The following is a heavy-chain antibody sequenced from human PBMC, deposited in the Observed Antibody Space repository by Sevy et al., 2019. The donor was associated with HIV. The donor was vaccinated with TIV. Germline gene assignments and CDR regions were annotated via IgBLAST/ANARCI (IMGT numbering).Heavy chain of an antibody. V-gene: IGHV1-69*13. CDR2: IIPIFGTA. Sequence: ASVKVSCKASGGTFSSYAISWVRQAPGQGLEWMGGIIPIFGTANYAQKFQGRVTITADESTSTAYMELSSLRSEDTAVYYCARDLSATSYFDYWGQGTLDTVSS. CDR3: ARDLSATSYFDY. J-gene: IGHJ4*02. CDR1: GGTFSSYA.